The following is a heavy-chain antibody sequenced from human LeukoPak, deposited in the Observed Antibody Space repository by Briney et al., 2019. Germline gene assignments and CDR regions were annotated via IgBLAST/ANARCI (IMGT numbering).Heavy chain of an antibody. J-gene: IGHJ4*02. CDR1: GGSISSSSYY. Sequence: PSETLSLTCTVSGGSISSSSYYWGWIRQPPGKGLEWIGSIYYSGSTYYNPSLKSRVTISVDTSKNQFSLKLSSVTAADTAVYYCASSITIFGVVVVQFDYWGQGTLVTVSS. CDR3: ASSITIFGVVVVQFDY. D-gene: IGHD3-3*01. V-gene: IGHV4-39*01. CDR2: IYYSGST.